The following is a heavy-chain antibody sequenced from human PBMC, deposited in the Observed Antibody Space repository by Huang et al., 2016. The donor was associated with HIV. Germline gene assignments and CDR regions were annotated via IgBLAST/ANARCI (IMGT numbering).Heavy chain of an antibody. Sequence: QVQLHQWGAGLLKPSETLSLTCAVYGGSFSTYYWSWIRQPPTKRLEWLGEINHSGRTNYNPSLKSRVTISVDTSKNQFSLKRNSVTAADTAVYYWARGFYHDSSTYWFFDVWGRGTLVTVSS. J-gene: IGHJ2*01. CDR1: GGSFSTYY. V-gene: IGHV4-34*01. CDR2: INHSGRT. D-gene: IGHD3-22*01. CDR3: ARGFYHDSSTYWFFDV.